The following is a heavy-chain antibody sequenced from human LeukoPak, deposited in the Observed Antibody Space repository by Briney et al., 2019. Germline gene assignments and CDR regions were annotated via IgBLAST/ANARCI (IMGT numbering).Heavy chain of an antibody. CDR1: GGSISSSSYY. CDR3: ASSYYDILTGSIGFDY. J-gene: IGHJ4*02. CDR2: IYYSGST. V-gene: IGHV4-39*01. Sequence: SETLSLTCTVSGGSISSSSYYWGWIRQPPGKGLEWIGSIYYSGSTYYNPSLKSRVTISVDTSKNQFSLKLSSVTAADTAVYYCASSYYDILTGSIGFDYWGQGTLVTVSS. D-gene: IGHD3-9*01.